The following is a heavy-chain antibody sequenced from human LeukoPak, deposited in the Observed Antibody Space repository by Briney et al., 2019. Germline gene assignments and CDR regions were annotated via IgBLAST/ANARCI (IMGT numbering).Heavy chain of an antibody. V-gene: IGHV4-59*01. J-gene: IGHJ6*03. CDR2: IYYSGST. Sequence: SETLSLTCTVSGGSISSYYWSWIRQPPGKGLEWIGYIYYSGSTKYNPSLKSRVTISVDTSKNQFSLKLTSVTAADTAVYYCARTPYYYYYMDVWGKGTTVTISS. CDR3: ARTPYYYYYMDV. CDR1: GGSISSYY.